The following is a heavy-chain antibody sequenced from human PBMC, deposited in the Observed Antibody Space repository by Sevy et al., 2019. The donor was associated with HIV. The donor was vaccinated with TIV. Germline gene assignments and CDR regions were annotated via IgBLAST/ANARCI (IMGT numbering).Heavy chain of an antibody. Sequence: GGSLRLSCAASGFTFSSYWMSWVRQAPGKGLEWVAHIKVDGSERYYVDSVKGRFTISRENAKNSLYLQMNSLRAEDTAVYYCARDCSSTSYLWGLDVWGQGTTVTVSS. CDR3: ARDCSSTSYLWGLDV. J-gene: IGHJ6*02. CDR1: GFTFSSYW. V-gene: IGHV3-7*03. CDR2: IKVDGSER. D-gene: IGHD2-2*01.